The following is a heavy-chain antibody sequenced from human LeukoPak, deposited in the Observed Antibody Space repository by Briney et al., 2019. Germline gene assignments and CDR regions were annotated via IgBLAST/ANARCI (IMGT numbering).Heavy chain of an antibody. CDR3: ALSREYYYDSSGYLHFDY. J-gene: IGHJ4*02. V-gene: IGHV3-66*01. D-gene: IGHD3-22*01. CDR1: GFTVSSNY. CDR2: IYSGGST. Sequence: SGGSLRLSCAASGFTVSSNYMSWVRQAPGKGLEWVSVIYSGGSTYYADSVKGRFTISRDNSKNTLYLQMNSLRAEDTAVYYCALSREYYYDSSGYLHFDYWGRGTLVTVSS.